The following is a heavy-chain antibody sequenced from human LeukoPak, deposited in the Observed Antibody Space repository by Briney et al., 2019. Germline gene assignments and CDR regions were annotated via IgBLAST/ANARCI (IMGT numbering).Heavy chain of an antibody. Sequence: GGSLRLSCATSGFTFRNYGMHWVRQAPGKGLEWVAVMSYDGIDEYYADSVKGRFTISRDNSNNTLYLQMNSLSAGDTAVYYCAKDPSQYDTNTFDVWGQGTMVTVSS. CDR1: GFTFRNYG. CDR2: MSYDGIDE. CDR3: AKDPSQYDTNTFDV. V-gene: IGHV3-30*18. J-gene: IGHJ3*01. D-gene: IGHD2-8*01.